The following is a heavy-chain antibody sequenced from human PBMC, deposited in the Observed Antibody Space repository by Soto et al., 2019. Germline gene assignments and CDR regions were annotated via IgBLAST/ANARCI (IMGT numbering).Heavy chain of an antibody. V-gene: IGHV3-23*01. CDR3: AKVGLEWFFTTLDY. D-gene: IGHD3-3*01. Sequence: WESLRLSCADSGFTFVGSAISCFRQSPWKWLGWVSAISGSGGSTYYADSVKGRFTISRDNSKNTLYLQMNSLRAEDTAVYYCAKVGLEWFFTTLDYWGQGTLVTVSS. CDR2: ISGSGGST. CDR1: GFTFVGSA. J-gene: IGHJ4*02.